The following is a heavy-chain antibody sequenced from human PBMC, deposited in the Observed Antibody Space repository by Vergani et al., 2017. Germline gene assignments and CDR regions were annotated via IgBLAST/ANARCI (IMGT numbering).Heavy chain of an antibody. D-gene: IGHD3-10*01. CDR3: ATSPRWFGELLSGLDV. CDR1: GYTLTELS. Sequence: QVQLVQSGAEVKKPGASVKVSCKVSGYTLTELSMHWVRQAPGKGLEWMGGFDPEDGETIYAQKFQGRVTITEDTSTDTAYMELSSLRSEDTAVYYCATSPRWFGELLSGLDVWGQGTTVTVSS. J-gene: IGHJ6*02. CDR2: FDPEDGET. V-gene: IGHV1-24*01.